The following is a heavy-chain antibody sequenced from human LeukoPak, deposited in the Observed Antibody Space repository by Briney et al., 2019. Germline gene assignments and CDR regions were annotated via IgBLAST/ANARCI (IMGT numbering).Heavy chain of an antibody. J-gene: IGHJ4*02. D-gene: IGHD3-9*01. V-gene: IGHV4-39*01. Sequence: PSETLSLTCTVSGGSIRSSYYYWGWIRQPPGKGLEWIGSIYDSGSTYYNPSLKSRVTISVDTSKNQFSLKLNSVTAADTAVYYCASYYDILTAIDYWGQGTLVTVSS. CDR2: IYDSGST. CDR1: GGSIRSSYYY. CDR3: ASYYDILTAIDY.